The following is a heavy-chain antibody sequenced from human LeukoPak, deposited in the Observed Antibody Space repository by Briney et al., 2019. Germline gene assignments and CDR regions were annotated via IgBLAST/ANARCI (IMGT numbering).Heavy chain of an antibody. CDR2: ISSSSSYI. J-gene: IGHJ3*02. D-gene: IGHD3-22*01. CDR1: GGGISSSNW. Sequence: ETLSLTCAVSGGGISSSNWWSWVRQAPGKGLEWVSSISSSSSYIYYADSVKGRFTISRDNAKNSLYLQMNSLRAEDTAVYYCARDRPNHYYDSSGYYYGAAFDIWGQGTMVTVSS. V-gene: IGHV3-21*01. CDR3: ARDRPNHYYDSSGYYYGAAFDI.